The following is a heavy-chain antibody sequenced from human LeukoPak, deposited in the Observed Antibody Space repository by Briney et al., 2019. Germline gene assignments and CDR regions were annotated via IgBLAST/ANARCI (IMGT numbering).Heavy chain of an antibody. Sequence: GGSLRLSCAASGFTFSNAWMSWVRQAPGKGLEWVGRIKSKTDGGTTDYAAPVKGRFTISRDDSKNTLYLQMNSQKTEDTAVYYCTTEIVVLTASTATHYYGMDVWGQGTTVTVSS. CDR3: TTEIVVLTASTATHYYGMDV. CDR1: GFTFSNAW. CDR2: IKSKTDGGTT. D-gene: IGHD2-21*02. V-gene: IGHV3-15*01. J-gene: IGHJ6*02.